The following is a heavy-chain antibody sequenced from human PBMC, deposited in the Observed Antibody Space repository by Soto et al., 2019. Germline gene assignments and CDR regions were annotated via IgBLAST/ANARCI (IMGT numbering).Heavy chain of an antibody. D-gene: IGHD2-21*02. J-gene: IGHJ4*02. CDR3: ARQRTTVVTQAHFDH. CDR1: GESISRSSYY. Sequence: PSETLSLTCTVSGESISRSSYYWGWIRQPPGKGLEWIGSIYYSGRTYYNPSFKSRVTISIDTSKNQFSPKLSSVTATDTAVYYCARQRTTVVTQAHFDHCGQGALFTVSS. CDR2: IYYSGRT. V-gene: IGHV4-39*01.